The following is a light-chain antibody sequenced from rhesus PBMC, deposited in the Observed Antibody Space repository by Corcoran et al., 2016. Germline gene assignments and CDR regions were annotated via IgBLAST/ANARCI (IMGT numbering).Light chain of an antibody. CDR1: RSDIGGDNY. CDR3: SSYTSSSTFI. Sequence: QSAPTQPPSVSGSPGQWGTIYCTGTRSDIGGDNYVSWYQQHPGKAPKLMIYGVSDRPSGVSDRFSGSKSSNTASLIISGLQPEDEADYYCSSYTSSSTFIFGSGTRFTVL. V-gene: IGLV2S7*01. CDR2: GVS. J-gene: IGLJ1*01.